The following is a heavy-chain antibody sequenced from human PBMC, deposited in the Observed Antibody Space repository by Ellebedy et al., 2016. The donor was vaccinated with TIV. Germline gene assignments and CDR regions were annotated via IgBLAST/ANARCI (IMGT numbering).Heavy chain of an antibody. D-gene: IGHD2-2*01. J-gene: IGHJ4*02. CDR2: ISGSSKNT. CDR3: AKGTIVVVPTATFEY. Sequence: GGSLRLXCAASGFTFSSYSMNWVRQAPGKGLEWVSAISGSSKNTYYADSVKGRFTISRDNSKNTLYLQMNSLRAEDTAVYYCAKGTIVVVPTATFEYWGQGTLVTVSS. CDR1: GFTFSSYS. V-gene: IGHV3-23*01.